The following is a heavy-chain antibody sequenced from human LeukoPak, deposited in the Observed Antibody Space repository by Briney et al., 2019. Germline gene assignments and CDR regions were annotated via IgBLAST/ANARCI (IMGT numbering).Heavy chain of an antibody. D-gene: IGHD3-10*01. J-gene: IGHJ6*03. CDR2: IRYDGSNK. Sequence: GGSLRLSCAASGFTFSSYGMHWVRQAPGKGLEWVAFIRYDGSNKYYADSVKGRFTISRDNSTNTLYLQMNILRAEDTAVYYCAKAGEDGFYYMDVWGKGTTVTVSS. CDR1: GFTFSSYG. V-gene: IGHV3-30*02. CDR3: AKAGEDGFYYMDV.